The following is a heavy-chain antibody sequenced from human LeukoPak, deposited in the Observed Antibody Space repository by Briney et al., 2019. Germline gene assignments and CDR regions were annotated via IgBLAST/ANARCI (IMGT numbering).Heavy chain of an antibody. J-gene: IGHJ4*02. CDR3: ARVRYDSSGYYFQRRYYYFDY. D-gene: IGHD3-22*01. V-gene: IGHV1-8*01. Sequence: ASVTVSCKASGYTFTSYDINWVRQATGQGLEWMGWMNPNSGNTGYAQKFQGRVTMTRNTSISTAYMELSSLRSEDTAVYYCARVRYDSSGYYFQRRYYYFDYWGQGTLVTVSS. CDR2: MNPNSGNT. CDR1: GYTFTSYD.